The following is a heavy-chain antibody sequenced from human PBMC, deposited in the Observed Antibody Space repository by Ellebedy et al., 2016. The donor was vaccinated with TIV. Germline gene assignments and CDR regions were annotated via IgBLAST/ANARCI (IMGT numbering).Heavy chain of an antibody. Sequence: SVKVSXXASGGTFSSYAISWVRQAPGQGLEWMGRIIPILGIANYAQKFQGRVTITADKSTSTAYMELSSLRSEDTAVYYCARERSGGYWGQGTLVTVSS. CDR2: IIPILGIA. CDR3: ARERSGGY. CDR1: GGTFSSYA. V-gene: IGHV1-69*04. J-gene: IGHJ4*02. D-gene: IGHD3-10*01.